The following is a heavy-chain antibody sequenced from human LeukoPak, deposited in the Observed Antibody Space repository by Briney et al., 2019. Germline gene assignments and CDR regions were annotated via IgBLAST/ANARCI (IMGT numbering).Heavy chain of an antibody. CDR1: GYTFTGYC. CDR3: ARVTNYYGSGSYYREFDY. CDR2: INPNSGGT. D-gene: IGHD3-10*01. V-gene: IGHV1-2*02. J-gene: IGHJ4*02. Sequence: ASVKVSCKASGYTFTGYCMHWVRQAPGQGLEWMGWINPNSGGTNYAQKLQGRVTMTTDTSTSTAYMELRSLRSDDTAVYYCARVTNYYGSGSYYREFDYWGQGALVTVSS.